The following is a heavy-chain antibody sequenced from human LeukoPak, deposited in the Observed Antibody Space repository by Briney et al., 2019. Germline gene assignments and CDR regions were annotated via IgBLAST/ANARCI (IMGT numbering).Heavy chain of an antibody. CDR2: IYYSGST. J-gene: IGHJ4*03. Sequence: PSETLSLACTVSGGAISSYYWSWIRQPPGKGLERIGYIYYSGSTNYNPSLKSRVTISVDTSKNQFSLKLSSVTAADTAVYYCARAAYTGYDWHFDYWGHGILVTVSS. D-gene: IGHD5-12*01. V-gene: IGHV4-59*01. CDR1: GGAISSYY. CDR3: ARAAYTGYDWHFDY.